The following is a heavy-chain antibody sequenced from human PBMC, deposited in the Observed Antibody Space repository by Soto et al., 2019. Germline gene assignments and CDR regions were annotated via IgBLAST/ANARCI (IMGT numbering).Heavy chain of an antibody. CDR1: GYSFTSYA. J-gene: IGHJ4*02. V-gene: IGHV1-3*01. CDR2: INAGNGNT. CDR3: ARFGGYSGYDSLDY. D-gene: IGHD5-12*01. Sequence: QVQLVQSGAEVKKPGASVKVSCKASGYSFTSYAMHWVRQAPGQRLEWMGWINAGNGNTKYSQKFQGRVTITRDTSASTAYMELSSLRSEDTALYYCARFGGYSGYDSLDYWGQGTLVTVSS.